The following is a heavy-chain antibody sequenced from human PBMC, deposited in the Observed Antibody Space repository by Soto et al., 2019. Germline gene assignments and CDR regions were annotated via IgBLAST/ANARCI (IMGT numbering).Heavy chain of an antibody. CDR1: GFTFSNAW. D-gene: IGHD3-22*01. J-gene: IGHJ4*02. CDR2: IKSKTDGGTT. V-gene: IGHV3-15*01. CDR3: TTSAGAWYDSSGFDY. Sequence: GGSLRLSCAASGFTFSNAWMSWVRQAPGKGLEWVGRIKSKTDGGTTDYAAPVKGRFTISRDDSKNTLYLQMNSLKTEDTGVYFCTTSAGAWYDSSGFDYWGQGTLVTVSS.